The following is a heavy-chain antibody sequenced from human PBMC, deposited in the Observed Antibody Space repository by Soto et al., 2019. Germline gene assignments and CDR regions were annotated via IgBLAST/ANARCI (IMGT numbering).Heavy chain of an antibody. V-gene: IGHV4-39*01. D-gene: IGHD2-15*01. CDR1: GGSISSSNHY. CDR3: ARTYCSGGSCYPPYYYYMDV. Sequence: SETLSLTCTVSGGSISSSNHYWGWIRQPPGKGLEWIGSIYYSGSTYYNPSLKSRVTISVDTSKNQFSLKLSSVTAADTAVYYCARTYCSGGSCYPPYYYYMDVWGKGTTVTVSS. CDR2: IYYSGST. J-gene: IGHJ6*03.